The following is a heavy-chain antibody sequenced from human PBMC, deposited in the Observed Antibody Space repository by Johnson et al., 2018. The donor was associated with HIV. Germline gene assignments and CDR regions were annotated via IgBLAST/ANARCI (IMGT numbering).Heavy chain of an antibody. Sequence: QEKLVESGGGVVQPGGSLKLSCAASGFNFSKYGMHWVRQAPGKGLEWVAFIRYDGSNEYYTDTVKGRFIISRDNSKNTVYLEMKSLRDEDTAVYYCAKAQQLVPGGDAFDIWGQGTMVTVSS. J-gene: IGHJ3*02. D-gene: IGHD6-6*01. CDR2: IRYDGSNE. V-gene: IGHV3-30*02. CDR3: AKAQQLVPGGDAFDI. CDR1: GFNFSKYG.